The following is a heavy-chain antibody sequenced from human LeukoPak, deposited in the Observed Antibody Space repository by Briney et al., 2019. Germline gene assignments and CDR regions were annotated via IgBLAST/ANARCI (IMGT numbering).Heavy chain of an antibody. CDR3: ARDGYYDSSGYYEWYYFDY. CDR2: IIPIFGTA. CDR1: GGTFSSYA. J-gene: IGHJ4*02. D-gene: IGHD3-22*01. V-gene: IGHV1-69*13. Sequence: HGASVKVSCTAYGGTFSSYAISWVRQAPGQGLEWMGGIIPIFGTANYAQKFQGRVTITADESTSTAYMELSSLRSEDTAVYYCARDGYYDSSGYYEWYYFDYWGQGTLVTVSS.